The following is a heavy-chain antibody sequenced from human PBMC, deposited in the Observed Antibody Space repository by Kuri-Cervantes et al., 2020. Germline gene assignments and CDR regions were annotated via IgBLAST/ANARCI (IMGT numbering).Heavy chain of an antibody. V-gene: IGHV4-39*07. Sequence: SETLSPTCTLSGGSISSSSYYWGWIRQPPGKGLEWIGSIYYSGATNYNPSLKSRVTISVDTSKNQFSLKLISVTAADTAVYYCARDRIVGATGFDYWGQGTLVTVSS. J-gene: IGHJ4*02. D-gene: IGHD1-26*01. CDR3: ARDRIVGATGFDY. CDR1: GGSISSSSYY. CDR2: IYYSGAT.